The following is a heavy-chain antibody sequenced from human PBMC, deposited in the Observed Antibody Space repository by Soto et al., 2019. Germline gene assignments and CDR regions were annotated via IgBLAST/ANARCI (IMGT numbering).Heavy chain of an antibody. Sequence: GGSLRLSCAASGFTFSSYWMSWVRQAPGKGLEWVANIKQDGSEKYYVDSVKGRFTISRDNAKNSLYLQMNSLRAEDTAVYYCARDPNGDYYGSGSSYYFDYWGQRTPVTVSS. CDR1: GFTFSSYW. CDR3: ARDPNGDYYGSGSSYYFDY. CDR2: IKQDGSEK. V-gene: IGHV3-7*01. J-gene: IGHJ4*02. D-gene: IGHD3-10*01.